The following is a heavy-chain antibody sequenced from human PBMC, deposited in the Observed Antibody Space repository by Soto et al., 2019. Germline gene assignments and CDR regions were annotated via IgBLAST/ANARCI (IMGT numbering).Heavy chain of an antibody. J-gene: IGHJ4*02. D-gene: IGHD6-13*01. CDR2: IGYDGSNK. CDR1: GFTFSSYG. Sequence: GGSLRLSCAASGFTFSSYGMHWVRQAPGKGLEWVAVIGYDGSNKYYADSVKGRFTISRDNSKNTLYLQMNSLRAEDTAVYYCARGGSIAAAAYFDYWGQGTLVTVSS. V-gene: IGHV3-33*01. CDR3: ARGGSIAAAAYFDY.